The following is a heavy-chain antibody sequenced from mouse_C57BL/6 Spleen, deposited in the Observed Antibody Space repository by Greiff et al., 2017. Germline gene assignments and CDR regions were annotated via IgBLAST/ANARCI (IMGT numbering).Heavy chain of an antibody. CDR1: GFTFRDAW. V-gene: IGHV6-6*01. CDR2: IRNKASIHAT. D-gene: IGHD4-1*01. CDR3: TSGTRYFDV. J-gene: IGHJ1*03. Sequence: EVKLEESGGGLVQPGGSMKFSCAASGFTFRDAWMDWVRQSPEKGLEWVAEIRNKASIHATYFAGPVKGRFTTSRDASKSSVYLQRNSLRAEDTGIYYCTSGTRYFDVWGTGTTVTVSS.